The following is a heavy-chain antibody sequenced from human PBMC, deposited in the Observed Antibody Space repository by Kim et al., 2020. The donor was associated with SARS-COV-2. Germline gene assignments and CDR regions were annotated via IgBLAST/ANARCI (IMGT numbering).Heavy chain of an antibody. CDR2: ISYDGSNK. Sequence: GGSLRLSCAASGFTFSSYGMHWVRQAPGKGLEWVAVISYDGSNKYYADSVKGRFTISRDNSKNTLYLQMNSLRAEDTAVYYCAKGRDSYGYDGGMDVWGQGTTVTVSS. D-gene: IGHD5-18*01. CDR1: GFTFSSYG. J-gene: IGHJ6*02. V-gene: IGHV3-30*18. CDR3: AKGRDSYGYDGGMDV.